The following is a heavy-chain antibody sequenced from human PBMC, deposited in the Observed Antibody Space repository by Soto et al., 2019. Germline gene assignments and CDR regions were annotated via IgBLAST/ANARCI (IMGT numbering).Heavy chain of an antibody. Sequence: AGGSLRLSCAASGFTFNNYAMSWVRQAPGKGLEWVPAISANGQGIYYADSVKGRFIISRDSSKNTVFLHMDSLTAEDTAVYYCAKDRNYPRDQFHNWGQGTLVTVSS. V-gene: IGHV3-23*01. CDR3: AKDRNYPRDQFHN. CDR2: ISANGQGI. CDR1: GFTFNNYA. J-gene: IGHJ4*02. D-gene: IGHD1-7*01.